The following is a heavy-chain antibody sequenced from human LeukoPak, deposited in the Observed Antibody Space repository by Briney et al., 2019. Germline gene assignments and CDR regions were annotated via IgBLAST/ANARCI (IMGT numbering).Heavy chain of an antibody. CDR1: GFTFSSYS. Sequence: GGSLRLSCAASGFTFSSYSTNWVRQAPGKGLEWVAFIRYDGSNKYYADSVKGRFTISRDNSKNTLYLQMNSLRAEDTAVYYCAKDFFGGNYPWGQGTLVTVSS. CDR2: IRYDGSNK. J-gene: IGHJ5*02. CDR3: AKDFFGGNYP. D-gene: IGHD3-16*01. V-gene: IGHV3-30*02.